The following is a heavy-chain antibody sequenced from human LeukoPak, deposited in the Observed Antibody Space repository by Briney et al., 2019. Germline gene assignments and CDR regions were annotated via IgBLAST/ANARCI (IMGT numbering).Heavy chain of an antibody. Sequence: GGSLRLSCAASGFTFSSYWMHWVRHAPGKGLVWVSRINSDGSSTSYADSVKGRFTISRDNAKNTLYLQMNSLRAEDTAVYYCARVLSIAAAGSWVNWFDPWGQGTLVTVSS. D-gene: IGHD6-13*01. V-gene: IGHV3-74*01. CDR3: ARVLSIAAAGSWVNWFDP. CDR1: GFTFSSYW. CDR2: INSDGSST. J-gene: IGHJ5*02.